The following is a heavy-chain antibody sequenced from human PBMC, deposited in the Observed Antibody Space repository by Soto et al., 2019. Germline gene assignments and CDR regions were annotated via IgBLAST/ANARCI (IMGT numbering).Heavy chain of an antibody. CDR2: IIPIFGTA. Sequence: SVEVSCRDSGGTFSSYAISWVRQAPGQGLEWMGGIIPIFGTANYAQKFQGRVTITADKSTSTAYMELSSLRSEDTAVYYCASAWNYDSSGYDAFDIWGQGTMVTV. CDR1: GGTFSSYA. D-gene: IGHD3-22*01. V-gene: IGHV1-69*06. CDR3: ASAWNYDSSGYDAFDI. J-gene: IGHJ3*02.